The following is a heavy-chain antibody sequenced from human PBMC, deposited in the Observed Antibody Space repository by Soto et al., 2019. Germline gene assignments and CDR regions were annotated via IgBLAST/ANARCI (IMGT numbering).Heavy chain of an antibody. D-gene: IGHD6-13*01. J-gene: IGHJ6*02. V-gene: IGHV4-30-2*01. Sequence: SETLSLTCAVSGGSIISGGYSWIWIRQPPGKGLEWIGYIYHSGSTYYNPSLKSRVTISVDRSKNQFSLKLSSVTAADTAVYYCARAIAAAGMYYYYYGMDVWGQGTTVTVSS. CDR3: ARAIAAAGMYYYYYGMDV. CDR1: GGSIISGGYS. CDR2: IYHSGST.